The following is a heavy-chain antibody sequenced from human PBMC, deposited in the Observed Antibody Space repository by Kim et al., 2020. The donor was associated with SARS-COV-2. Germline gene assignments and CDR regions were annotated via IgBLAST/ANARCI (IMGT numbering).Heavy chain of an antibody. CDR1: GYTFNTFA. J-gene: IGHJ4*02. V-gene: IGHV7-4-1*02. CDR2: INTNTGNP. Sequence: ASVKVSCKTSGYTFNTFALNWVRQAPGQGLQWMGWINTNTGNPTYAQGFTGRFVFSLEISANTAYLQIIGLKAEDTAVYYCTRDQKDGSMSSGFDSWGQGTLVTVSS. CDR3: TRDQKDGSMSSGFDS. D-gene: IGHD1-26*01.